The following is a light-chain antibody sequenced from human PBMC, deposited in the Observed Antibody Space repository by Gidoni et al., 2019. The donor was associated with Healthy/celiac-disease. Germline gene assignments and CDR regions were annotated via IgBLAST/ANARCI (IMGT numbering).Light chain of an antibody. CDR2: DAS. Sequence: IVLTQSPATLSLSPGERATLSCRASQSVSSYLAWYQQKPGQAPRLLIYDASNRATGIPARFSGSWSGTDFTLTISSLEPEDFAVYYCQQRSNWPPTFGQGTKVEIK. J-gene: IGKJ1*01. CDR1: QSVSSY. V-gene: IGKV3-11*01. CDR3: QQRSNWPPT.